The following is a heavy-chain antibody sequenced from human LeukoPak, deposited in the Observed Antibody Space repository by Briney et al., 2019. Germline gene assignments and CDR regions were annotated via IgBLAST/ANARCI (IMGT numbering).Heavy chain of an antibody. CDR2: MSYDGTKE. D-gene: IGHD3-22*01. CDR1: GFSFRSYA. J-gene: IGHJ4*02. Sequence: PGRSLRLSCAASGFSFRSYAIHWVRQAPAKGLEWVAFMSYDGTKERYADSVKGRFTISRDNSMNTLYLQINSLGPEDTAVYYFGKVFQWSGNYYPVGGGQGTLVTVSS. CDR3: GKVFQWSGNYYPVG. V-gene: IGHV3-30*18.